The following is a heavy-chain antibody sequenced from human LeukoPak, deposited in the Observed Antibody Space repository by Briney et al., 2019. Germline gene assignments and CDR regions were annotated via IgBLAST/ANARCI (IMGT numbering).Heavy chain of an antibody. CDR2: INHSGST. Sequence: SETLSLTCAVYGGSFSGYYWSWIRQPPGKGLEWIGEINHSGSTNYNPSLKSRVTISVDTSKNQFSLKLSSVTAADTAVYYCARGRVLLWFGELYPWGQGTLVTVSS. J-gene: IGHJ5*02. D-gene: IGHD3-10*01. CDR1: GGSFSGYY. CDR3: ARGRVLLWFGELYP. V-gene: IGHV4-34*01.